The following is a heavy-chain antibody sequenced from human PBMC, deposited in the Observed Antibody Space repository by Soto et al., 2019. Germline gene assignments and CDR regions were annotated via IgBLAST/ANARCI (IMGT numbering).Heavy chain of an antibody. V-gene: IGHV1-69*08. CDR3: ARENDDGDSHPTYGMYV. CDR2: IIPILGIA. D-gene: IGHD4-17*01. Sequence: QVQLVQSGAEVKKPGSSVKVSCKASGGTFSSYTISWVRQAPGQGLEWMGRIIPILGIANYAQKFQGRVTITADKSTSTAYMELSSLRSEDTAVYYCARENDDGDSHPTYGMYVWGQGTTVTVSS. CDR1: GGTFSSYT. J-gene: IGHJ6*02.